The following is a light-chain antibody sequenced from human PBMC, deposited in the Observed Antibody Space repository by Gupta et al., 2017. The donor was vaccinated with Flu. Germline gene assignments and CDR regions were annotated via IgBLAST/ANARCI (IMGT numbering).Light chain of an antibody. CDR2: DDS. V-gene: IGLV3-21*02. Sequence: SVLSQPPSVSLAPGQPARITCVGNYIGSKNVNGYQQKPGQAPMVVVYDDSDRPSGIPERFSGSNSGNTATVTINGVEAGEEADYYCQVWDTSSDNWVFGGGTKLTVL. J-gene: IGLJ3*02. CDR3: QVWDTSSDNWV. CDR1: YIGSKN.